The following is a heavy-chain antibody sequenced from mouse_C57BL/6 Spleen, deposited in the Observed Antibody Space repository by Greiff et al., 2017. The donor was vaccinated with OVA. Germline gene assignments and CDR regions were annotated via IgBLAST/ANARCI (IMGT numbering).Heavy chain of an antibody. Sequence: EVQLQESGPGLVKPSQSLSLTCSVPGYSITSGYYWNWIRQFPGNKLEWMGYISYDGSNNYNPSLKNRISITRDTSKNQFFLKLNSVTTEDTATYYCARSGYSNYDYAMDYWGQGTSVTVSS. CDR3: ARSGYSNYDYAMDY. J-gene: IGHJ4*01. CDR2: ISYDGSN. V-gene: IGHV3-6*01. D-gene: IGHD2-5*01. CDR1: GYSITSGYY.